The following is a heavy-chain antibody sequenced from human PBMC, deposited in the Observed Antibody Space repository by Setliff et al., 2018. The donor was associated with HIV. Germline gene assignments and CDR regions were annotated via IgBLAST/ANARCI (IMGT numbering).Heavy chain of an antibody. V-gene: IGHV3-33*01. D-gene: IGHD3-3*01. J-gene: IGHJ4*02. Sequence: GGSLRLSCAASGFTFSSYGMHWVRQAPGKGLEWGAVIWYDGSNKYYADSVKGRFTISRDNSKNTLYLQMNSLRAEDTAVYYCARDLSGGYNFWSGYYPLDYWGRGTLVTVSS. CDR1: GFTFSSYG. CDR3: ARDLSGGYNFWSGYYPLDY. CDR2: IWYDGSNK.